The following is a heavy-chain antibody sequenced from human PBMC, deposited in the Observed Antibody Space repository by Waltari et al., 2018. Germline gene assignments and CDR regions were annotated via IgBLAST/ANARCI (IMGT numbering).Heavy chain of an antibody. Sequence: QVQLQESGPGLLNPSETLSLTCAVSGYSIRSGYYWGWVRQPPGEGGEVIGGVDHSGTTDYNPSLKSRLSISADTSNNQLSLKLSSVTAADTAVYYCARGAAAGSGPLIDYWGQGILVTVSS. CDR1: GYSIRSGYY. J-gene: IGHJ4*02. V-gene: IGHV4-38-2*01. D-gene: IGHD6-13*01. CDR2: VDHSGTT. CDR3: ARGAAAGSGPLIDY.